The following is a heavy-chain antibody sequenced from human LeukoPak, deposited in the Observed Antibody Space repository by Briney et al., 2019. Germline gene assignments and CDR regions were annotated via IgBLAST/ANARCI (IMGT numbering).Heavy chain of an antibody. Sequence: PGGSLRLSCAASGFRFSTYWMSWVRQASGKGLEWVANIKQDGSEKYYVDSVKDRFTISRDNAKNSLYVQMNTLRVDDTAVYYCARGRGQILTGLIDYWGQGTLVTVSS. CDR2: IKQDGSEK. CDR1: GFRFSTYW. CDR3: ARGRGQILTGLIDY. D-gene: IGHD3-9*01. V-gene: IGHV3-7*01. J-gene: IGHJ4*02.